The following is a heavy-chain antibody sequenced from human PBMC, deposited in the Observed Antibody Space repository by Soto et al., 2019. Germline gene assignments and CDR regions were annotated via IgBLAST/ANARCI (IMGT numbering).Heavy chain of an antibody. CDR2: INPNSGGT. CDR1: GYTFTGYY. D-gene: IGHD5-18*01. Sequence: ASVKVSCKASGYTFTGYYMHWVRRAPGQGLEWMGWINPNSGGTNYAQKFQGWVTMTRDTSISTAYMELSRLRSDDTAVYYCARGEVDTAMPGTNDAFDIWGQGTMVTVSS. J-gene: IGHJ3*02. CDR3: ARGEVDTAMPGTNDAFDI. V-gene: IGHV1-2*04.